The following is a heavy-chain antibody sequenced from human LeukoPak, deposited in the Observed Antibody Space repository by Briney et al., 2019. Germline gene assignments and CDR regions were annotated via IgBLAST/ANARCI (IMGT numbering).Heavy chain of an antibody. CDR2: ISDSGGST. CDR3: ARNPAGIGDY. J-gene: IGHJ4*02. Sequence: AGGSLKLSCAASGFTFNSCAMSWVAQDPRKGLEWVSGISDSGGSTYYADSVKGRFTVSRDNAKNSLYLQMNSLRDEDTAVYYCARNPAGIGDYWGQGTLVTVSS. D-gene: IGHD1-26*01. CDR1: GFTFNSCA. V-gene: IGHV3-23*01.